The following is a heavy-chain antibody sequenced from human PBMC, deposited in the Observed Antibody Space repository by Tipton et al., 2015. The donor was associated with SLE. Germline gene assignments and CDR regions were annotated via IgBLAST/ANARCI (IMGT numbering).Heavy chain of an antibody. V-gene: IGHV4-4*07. D-gene: IGHD5-12*01. J-gene: IGHJ6*02. CDR1: GGSISSHY. CDR2: IYTSGST. CDR3: AREDEGYDTYYYYYGMDV. Sequence: LRLSCTVSGGSISSHYWSWIQQPPGKGLEWIGRIYTSGSTNYNPSLKSRVTMSVDTSKNQFSLKLSSVTAADTAVYYCAREDEGYDTYYYYYGMDVWGQGTTVTVSS.